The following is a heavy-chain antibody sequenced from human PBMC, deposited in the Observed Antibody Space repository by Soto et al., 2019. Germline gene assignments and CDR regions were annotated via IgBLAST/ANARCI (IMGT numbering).Heavy chain of an antibody. Sequence: QITLKESGPTLVKPTETLTLTCSFSGFSLTTRPVGVGWIRQPPGKALECLALIYWDDDKRYSPSVGSRPAITNDTSKNQVVLTMTNVDHMDTATYYCAHRRGGFDWNDGDFDFWGQGTLVTVSS. D-gene: IGHD1-1*01. V-gene: IGHV2-5*02. J-gene: IGHJ4*02. CDR2: IYWDDDK. CDR3: AHRRGGFDWNDGDFDF. CDR1: GFSLTTRPVG.